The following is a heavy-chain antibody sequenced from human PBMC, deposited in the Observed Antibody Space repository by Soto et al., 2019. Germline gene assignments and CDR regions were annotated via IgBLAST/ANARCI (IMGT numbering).Heavy chain of an antibody. CDR3: ARLGSDCSGGSCYSSYYYYYMDV. J-gene: IGHJ6*03. CDR1: GGSISSYY. V-gene: IGHV4-59*08. D-gene: IGHD2-15*01. Sequence: PSETLSLTCTVSGGSISSYYWSWIRQPPGKGLEWIGYIYYSGSTNYNPSLKSRVTISVDTSKNQFSLKLSSVTAADTAVYYCARLGSDCSGGSCYSSYYYYYMDVWGQGTTVTVSS. CDR2: IYYSGST.